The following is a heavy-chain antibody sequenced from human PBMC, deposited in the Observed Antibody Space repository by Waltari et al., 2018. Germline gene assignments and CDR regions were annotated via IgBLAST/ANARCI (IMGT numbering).Heavy chain of an antibody. V-gene: IGHV3-66*01. Sequence: EVQLVESGGGLVQPGGSLRLSCAASGFTFSSYWMSWVRQAPGKGLEWVSVIYSGGSTYYADSVKGRFTISRDNSKNTLYLQMNSLRAEDTAVYYCARSRDGPRRTLDYWGQGTLVTVSS. J-gene: IGHJ4*02. CDR1: GFTFSSYW. D-gene: IGHD2-2*01. CDR3: ARSRDGPRRTLDY. CDR2: IYSGGST.